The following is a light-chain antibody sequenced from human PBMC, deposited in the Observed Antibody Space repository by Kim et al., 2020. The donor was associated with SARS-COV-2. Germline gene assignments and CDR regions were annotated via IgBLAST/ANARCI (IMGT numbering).Light chain of an antibody. CDR2: KAS. J-gene: IGKJ2*01. Sequence: SASVGERIPLTYRDRESINSWLAWYQQKPGKAPNLQIYKASSLESEVPSRFSGSGSETEFTLTISSLQPDDFATYYCQLYNSYSYTFRQGTKLE. V-gene: IGKV1-5*03. CDR3: QLYNSYSYT. CDR1: ESINSW.